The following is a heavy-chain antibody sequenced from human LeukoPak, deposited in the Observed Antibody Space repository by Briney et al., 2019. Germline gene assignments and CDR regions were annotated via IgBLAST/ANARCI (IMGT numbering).Heavy chain of an antibody. D-gene: IGHD1/OR15-1a*01. CDR2: IRQDGSVQ. V-gene: IGHV3-7*01. Sequence: PGGSLRLSCAASGFAFSDHYMSWIRQAPGKGLEWVANIRQDGSVQNYVDSVKGRFTISRDNPKNSVYLQMSSLRAEDTAVYYCLVTTRSRGFDYWGQGTLVTVSS. CDR3: LVTTRSRGFDY. J-gene: IGHJ4*02. CDR1: GFAFSDHY.